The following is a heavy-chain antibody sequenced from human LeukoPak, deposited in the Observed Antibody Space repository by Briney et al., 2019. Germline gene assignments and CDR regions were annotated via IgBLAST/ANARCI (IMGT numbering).Heavy chain of an antibody. D-gene: IGHD3-16*01. Sequence: GGSLRLSCSGSGFIFSDLAMHWVRQAPGKGLEYVSVISKNGDSTYYADSVKGRFTISRDNSRNTLYLLMSSLRTEDTAVYYCVRDSWGFDYWGQGTLVTVSS. CDR1: GFIFSDLA. V-gene: IGHV3-64D*08. CDR3: VRDSWGFDY. J-gene: IGHJ4*02. CDR2: ISKNGDST.